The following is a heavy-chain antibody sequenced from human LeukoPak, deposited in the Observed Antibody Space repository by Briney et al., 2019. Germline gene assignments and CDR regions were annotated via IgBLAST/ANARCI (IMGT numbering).Heavy chain of an antibody. J-gene: IGHJ4*02. CDR3: ARRVFSSSWYYLDY. CDR1: GYSFTSYW. D-gene: IGHD6-13*01. Sequence: GESLKISCKGSGYSFTSYWIGWVRPMPGKGLEWMGIIYPGDSDTKYSPSFQGQVTISADKSISTAYLQWSSLKASETAMYYCARRVFSSSWYYLDYWGQGTLVTVSS. CDR2: IYPGDSDT. V-gene: IGHV5-51*01.